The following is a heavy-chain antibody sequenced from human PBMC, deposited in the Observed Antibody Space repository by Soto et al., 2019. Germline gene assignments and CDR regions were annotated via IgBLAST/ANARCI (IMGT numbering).Heavy chain of an antibody. V-gene: IGHV4-59*01. CDR1: GGSISSNY. CDR2: VYNSGST. CDR3: ARYRREAVAGYTLDN. Sequence: SETLSLTCTVSGGSISSNYWTWIRQPPGKGLEWIGYVYNSGSTNYNPSLKSRVTISEDTSKSQYSLKVNSMTAADTAVYYCARYRREAVAGYTLDNWGQGILVTVSS. J-gene: IGHJ4*02. D-gene: IGHD6-13*01.